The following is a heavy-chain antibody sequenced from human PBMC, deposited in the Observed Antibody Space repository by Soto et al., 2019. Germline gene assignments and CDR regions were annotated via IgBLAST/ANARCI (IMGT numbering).Heavy chain of an antibody. CDR2: IYYSGST. CDR1: GGAIYSPSYY. Sequence: SETLSLTCTVSGGAIYSPSYYWGWIRQTPGKGLEYIGSIYYSGSTFNNPSLGRRVVISLDASKKQVSLNLSSATAADTAVYYCARLSGRRYFQYWGQGALVTSPQ. CDR3: ARLSGRRYFQY. V-gene: IGHV4-39*01. D-gene: IGHD6-6*01. J-gene: IGHJ4*02.